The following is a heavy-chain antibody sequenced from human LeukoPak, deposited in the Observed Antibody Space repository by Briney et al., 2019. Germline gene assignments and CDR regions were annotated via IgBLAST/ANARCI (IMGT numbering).Heavy chain of an antibody. CDR1: GFTFSSYS. CDR3: AKDIQWLRAFDI. J-gene: IGHJ3*02. Sequence: SGGSLRLSCAASGFTFSSYSMNWVRQAPGKGLEWVSYISSSSSTIYYADSVKGRFTISRDNAKNSLYLQMNSLRAEDTALYYCAKDIQWLRAFDIWGQGTMVTVSA. CDR2: ISSSSSTI. V-gene: IGHV3-48*04. D-gene: IGHD6-19*01.